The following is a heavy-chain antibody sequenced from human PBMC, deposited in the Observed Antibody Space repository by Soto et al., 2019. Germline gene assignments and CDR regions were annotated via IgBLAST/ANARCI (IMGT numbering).Heavy chain of an antibody. CDR1: GFTFSSYS. D-gene: IGHD3-22*01. J-gene: IGHJ6*02. V-gene: IGHV3-48*01. Sequence: GGSLRLSCAASGFTFSSYSKNWVRQAPGKGLEWVSDISSSSSTIYYADSVKGRFTISRDNSKNTLYLQMNSLRAEDTAVYYCATKYYYDSSGYYLPGDYYYGMDVWGQGTTVTVSS. CDR2: ISSSSSTI. CDR3: ATKYYYDSSGYYLPGDYYYGMDV.